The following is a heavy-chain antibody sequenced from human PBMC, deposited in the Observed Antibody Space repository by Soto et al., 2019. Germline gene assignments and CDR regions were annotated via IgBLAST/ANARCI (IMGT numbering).Heavy chain of an antibody. Sequence: QITLKESGPTLVKPTQTLTLTCTFSGFSLSTSGVGVGWIRQPPGKALEWLALIYWDDDKRYSPSLKSRLTTXKXTXXNQVVLTMTNMDPVDTATYYCARGYALYYYYGMDVWGQGTTVTVSS. CDR2: IYWDDDK. CDR3: ARGYALYYYYGMDV. D-gene: IGHD5-18*01. J-gene: IGHJ6*02. V-gene: IGHV2-5*02. CDR1: GFSLSTSGVG.